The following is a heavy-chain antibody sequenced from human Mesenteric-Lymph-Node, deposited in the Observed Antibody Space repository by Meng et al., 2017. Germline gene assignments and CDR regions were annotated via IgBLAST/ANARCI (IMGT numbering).Heavy chain of an antibody. CDR1: GFTFASSA. Sequence: QVQLVESGGGVVQPGRSLRLSFVASGFTFASSAMHWVRQAPGKGLEWVTVVSSYVNNKYYADSVKGRFTISRDNSKNTLYLQMNSLRAEDTAVYYCASSAAAGTSDYWGQGTLVTVSS. CDR3: ASSAAAGTSDY. CDR2: VSSYVNNK. J-gene: IGHJ4*02. V-gene: IGHV3-30*01. D-gene: IGHD6-13*01.